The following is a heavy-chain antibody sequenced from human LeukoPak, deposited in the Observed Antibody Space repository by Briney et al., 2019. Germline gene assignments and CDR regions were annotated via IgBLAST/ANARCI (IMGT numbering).Heavy chain of an antibody. V-gene: IGHV1-18*01. J-gene: IGHJ5*02. Sequence: ASVKVSCKASGYTFTSYGISWVRLAPGQGLEWMGWISAYNGNTNYAQMFQGRVIMTTDTSTNTAYMELRSLRADDTAMYYCARDPSYDSSGYLNWFDPWGQGTLVTVSS. CDR3: ARDPSYDSSGYLNWFDP. CDR1: GYTFTSYG. CDR2: ISAYNGNT. D-gene: IGHD3-22*01.